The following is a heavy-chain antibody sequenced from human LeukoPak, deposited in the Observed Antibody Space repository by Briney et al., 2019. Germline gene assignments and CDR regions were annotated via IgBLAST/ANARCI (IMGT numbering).Heavy chain of an antibody. V-gene: IGHV1-69*05. J-gene: IGHJ5*02. Sequence: GASVKVSCKASGGTFSSSAISWVRQAPGQGLEWMGGIIPIFGTANYAQKFQGRVTITTDESTSTAYMELSSLRSEDTAVYYCASEGYCTNGVCYLGFDPWGQGTLVTVSS. D-gene: IGHD2-8*01. CDR1: GGTFSSSA. CDR3: ASEGYCTNGVCYLGFDP. CDR2: IIPIFGTA.